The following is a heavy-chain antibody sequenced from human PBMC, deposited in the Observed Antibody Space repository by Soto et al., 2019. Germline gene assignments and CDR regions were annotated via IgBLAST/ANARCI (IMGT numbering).Heavy chain of an antibody. D-gene: IGHD3-16*02. CDR1: GGSFSGYY. V-gene: IGHV4-34*01. J-gene: IGHJ5*02. Sequence: QVQLQQWGAGLLKPSETLSLTCAVYGGSFSGYYWSWIRQTPGKGLEWLGKINHSGSTNYNPFLKSRVTISVDTSKNQFSLKLSSVTAADTAVYYCARGGRFRLWWPFDPWGQGTLVTVSS. CDR3: ARGGRFRLWWPFDP. CDR2: INHSGST.